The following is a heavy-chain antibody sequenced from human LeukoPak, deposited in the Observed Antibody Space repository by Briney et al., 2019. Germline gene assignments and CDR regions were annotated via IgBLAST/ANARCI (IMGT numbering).Heavy chain of an antibody. V-gene: IGHV4-61*02. J-gene: IGHJ4*02. D-gene: IGHD2-2*01. CDR1: GCSISSRSYY. Sequence: SQTLSLTCTVSGCSISSRSYYWSCIRQPAGNGMEWIVRRYTSVSTNYNPSLKTRVTISADTSKNQVSLKLSSVTAADTAVYYWARGVVAAGHFDYWGQGTLVTVSS. CDR2: RYTSVST. CDR3: ARGVVAAGHFDY.